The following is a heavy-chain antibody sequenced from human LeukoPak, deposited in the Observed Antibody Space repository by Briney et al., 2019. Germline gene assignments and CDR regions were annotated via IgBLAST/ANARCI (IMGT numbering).Heavy chain of an antibody. Sequence: GGSLRLSCAASGFTFSSYSMNWVRQAPGKGLEWFSSISSSSSYIYYADSVKGRFTISRDNAKNSLYLQMNSLRAEDTAVYYCAREIFLLEWPPYYMDVWGKGTTVTVSS. D-gene: IGHD3-3*01. V-gene: IGHV3-21*01. CDR1: GFTFSSYS. CDR2: ISSSSSYI. J-gene: IGHJ6*03. CDR3: AREIFLLEWPPYYMDV.